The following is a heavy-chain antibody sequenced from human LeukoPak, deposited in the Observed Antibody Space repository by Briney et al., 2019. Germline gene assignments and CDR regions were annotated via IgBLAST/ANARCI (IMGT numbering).Heavy chain of an antibody. CDR2: ISYDGSNK. Sequence: PGGSLRLSCAASRFTFSSYAMHWVRQAPGKGLEWVAVISYDGSNKYYADSVKGRFTISRDNSKNTVYLQMNSLRAEDTAVYYCAAPGVPAATYYFDYWGQGTLVTVS. J-gene: IGHJ4*02. CDR3: AAPGVPAATYYFDY. V-gene: IGHV3-30-3*01. CDR1: RFTFSSYA. D-gene: IGHD2-2*01.